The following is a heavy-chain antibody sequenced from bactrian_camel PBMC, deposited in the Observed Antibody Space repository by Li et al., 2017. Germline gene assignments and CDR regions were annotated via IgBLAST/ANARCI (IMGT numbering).Heavy chain of an antibody. CDR2: IGRYGEA. Sequence: HVQLVESGGGSVQPGGSLRLSCGASGHTYSSNCMGWFRQAPGKGREGVAQIGRYGEATYTDPVKGRFTISRDNAKNTVYLQMDVPKPEDTAMYYCAANFGPYCSGPYLARRANFLGQGTQVTVS. V-gene: IGHV3S53*01. J-gene: IGHJ4*01. CDR1: GHTYSSNC. D-gene: IGHD2*01.